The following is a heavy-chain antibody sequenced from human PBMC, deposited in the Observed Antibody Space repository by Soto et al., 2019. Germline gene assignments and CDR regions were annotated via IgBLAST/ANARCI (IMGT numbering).Heavy chain of an antibody. CDR3: ARRARGSSSFYYYYYMYV. CDR2: ISYSGST. CDR1: GGSISSYY. V-gene: IGHV4-59*08. J-gene: IGHJ6*03. D-gene: IGHD6-6*01. Sequence: SETLSLTCTVSGGSISSYYWSWIRQSPGKGLEWIGYISYSGSTDYNASLKSRVTMSVDTSKNEFSLTFSSVTAADTAVYYCARRARGSSSFYYYYYMYVWGKGTTVT.